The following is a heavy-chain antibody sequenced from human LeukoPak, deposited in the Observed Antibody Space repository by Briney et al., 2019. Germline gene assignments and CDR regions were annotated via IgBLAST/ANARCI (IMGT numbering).Heavy chain of an antibody. Sequence: LTGGSLRLSCAASGFTFSNYWMHWVRQAPGEELVWVSRIKSDGSSTNYADSVKGRLTISRDNAKNTLFLQMNGLRAEDTAVYYCVKGYYYTGSGYGNWFDPWGQGTLVTVSS. CDR1: GFTFSNYW. CDR2: IKSDGSST. V-gene: IGHV3-74*01. D-gene: IGHD3-22*01. J-gene: IGHJ5*02. CDR3: VKGYYYTGSGYGNWFDP.